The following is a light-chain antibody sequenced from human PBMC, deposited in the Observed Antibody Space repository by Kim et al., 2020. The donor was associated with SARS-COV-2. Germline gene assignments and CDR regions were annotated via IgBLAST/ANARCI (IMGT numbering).Light chain of an antibody. CDR3: QQFSDWIT. CDR1: QSVGSQ. J-gene: IGKJ4*01. V-gene: IGKV3-11*01. CDR2: DAS. Sequence: EIVLTQSPATLSLSPGERATLSCRASQSVGSQLAWYQQKSGQAPRLLIFDASNRATDIPARFSGSGSGTDFNLTISSLESEDLGIYYCQQFSDWITFGGGTKVEI.